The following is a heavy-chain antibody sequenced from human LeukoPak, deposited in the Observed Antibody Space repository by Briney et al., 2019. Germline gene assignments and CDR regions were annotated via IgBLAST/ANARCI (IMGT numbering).Heavy chain of an antibody. CDR2: IKQDGSEK. CDR1: GFTFSSYW. J-gene: IGHJ6*03. CDR3: ARVMSASVWRSYGSYYYYYYMDI. D-gene: IGHD3-16*01. V-gene: IGHV3-7*01. Sequence: GGSLRLSCAASGFTFSSYWMSWVRQAPGKGLEWVANIKQDGSEKYTVDSVKGRFTISRDNAKNSLYMQMNSLRAEDTAVYYCARVMSASVWRSYGSYYYYYYMDIWGKGTTVTVSS.